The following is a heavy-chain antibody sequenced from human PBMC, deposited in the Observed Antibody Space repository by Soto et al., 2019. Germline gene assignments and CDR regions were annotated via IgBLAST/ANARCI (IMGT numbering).Heavy chain of an antibody. D-gene: IGHD6-19*01. CDR1: GDSVSSATAT. Sequence: QVQLQQSGPGLVKPSQTLSLICAISGDSVSSATATWSWIRQSPSRGLEWLGRTYYRSKWYNDYAVSVKSRXAVTXDXPKNQLSLQLSSVTPEDTAVYFCARDSSGFHWYFDLWGRGTLVTVSS. J-gene: IGHJ2*01. CDR2: TYYRSKWYN. CDR3: ARDSSGFHWYFDL. V-gene: IGHV6-1*02.